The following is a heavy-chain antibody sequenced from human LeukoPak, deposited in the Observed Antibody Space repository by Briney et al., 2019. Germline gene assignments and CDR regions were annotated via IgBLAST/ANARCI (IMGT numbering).Heavy chain of an antibody. D-gene: IGHD3-10*01. J-gene: IGHJ4*02. V-gene: IGHV3-7*04. CDR1: GFTFSSYW. CDR2: IKQDGSEK. Sequence: PGGSLRLSCGASGFTFSSYWMTWVRQAPGKGLEWVANIKQDGSEKYYVDSVKGRFTISRDNAKNSLYLQMNSLRADDMAIYYCARSGSYYRSGSYYSDYWGQGTLVTVSS. CDR3: ARSGSYYRSGSYYSDY.